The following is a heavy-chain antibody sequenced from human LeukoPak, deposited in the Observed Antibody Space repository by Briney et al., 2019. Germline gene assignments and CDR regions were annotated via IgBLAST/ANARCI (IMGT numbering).Heavy chain of an antibody. Sequence: GASVKVSCKASGHTFTSYGISWVRQAPGQGLEWMGWISAYNGNTNYAQKLQGRVTMTTDTSTSTAYMELRSLRSDDTAVYYCARDIVLMVYARSSYYGMDVWGQGTTVTVSS. J-gene: IGHJ6*02. CDR2: ISAYNGNT. V-gene: IGHV1-18*01. CDR3: ARDIVLMVYARSSYYGMDV. CDR1: GHTFTSYG. D-gene: IGHD2-8*01.